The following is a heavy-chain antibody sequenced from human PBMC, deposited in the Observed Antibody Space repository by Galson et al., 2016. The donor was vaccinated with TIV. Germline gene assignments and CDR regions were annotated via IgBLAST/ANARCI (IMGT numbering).Heavy chain of an antibody. V-gene: IGHV1-3*01. Sequence: SVKVSCKASGYTFTHYPIHWVRQAPGQRLEWMGWINAGNGNTKFSQKIQGRVTITTDTSASTAYMKLTSLRSEDTAVDYCARPPYCGGDCYKYVLWGQGTLVTVSS. J-gene: IGHJ4*02. CDR1: GYTFTHYP. CDR3: ARPPYCGGDCYKYVL. CDR2: INAGNGNT. D-gene: IGHD2-21*02.